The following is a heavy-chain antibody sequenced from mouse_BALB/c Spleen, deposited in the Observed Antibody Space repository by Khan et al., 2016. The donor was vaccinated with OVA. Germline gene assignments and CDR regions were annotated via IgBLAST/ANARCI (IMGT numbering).Heavy chain of an antibody. D-gene: IGHD1-1*01. Sequence: EVQLQESGPGLVKPSQSLSLTCTVTGYSITNNYAWNWIRQFPGNKLEWMGYISYSGSTNYNPSPKSRISITRDTSKNQFFLQLNSVTTEDTATYYCARGNYYGYYFDYWGQGTTLTVSS. CDR2: ISYSGST. J-gene: IGHJ2*01. V-gene: IGHV3-2*02. CDR3: ARGNYYGYYFDY. CDR1: GYSITNNYA.